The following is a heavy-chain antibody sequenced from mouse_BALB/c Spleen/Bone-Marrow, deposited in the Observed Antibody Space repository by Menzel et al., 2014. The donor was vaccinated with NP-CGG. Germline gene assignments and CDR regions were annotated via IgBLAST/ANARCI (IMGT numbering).Heavy chain of an antibody. J-gene: IGHJ4*01. CDR3: ARHEDGYYDAMDY. V-gene: IGHV5-12-1*01. D-gene: IGHD2-3*01. CDR2: ISSGGGST. Sequence: EVQLVESGGGLVKPGGSLKLSCAASGFAFSSYDMSWVRQTPEKRLEWVAYISSGGGSTYYPDTVKGRFTISRDNAKNTLYLQMSSLKSEDTAMYYCARHEDGYYDAMDYWGSRNLSHRLL. CDR1: GFAFSSYD.